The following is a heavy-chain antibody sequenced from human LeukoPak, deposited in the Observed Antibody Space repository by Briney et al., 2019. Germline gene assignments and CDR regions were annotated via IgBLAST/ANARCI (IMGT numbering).Heavy chain of an antibody. CDR2: INQD. J-gene: IGHJ4*02. CDR3: ARGTLLPGIGY. D-gene: IGHD1-26*01. V-gene: IGHV3-7*01. CDR1: GFTFSSYW. Sequence: GGSLRLSCAASGFTFSSYWMSWVRQAPGKGLEWVANINQDVVDSVKGRFTISRDNAKNSLYLQVNSLRAEDTAVYYCARGTLLPGIGYWGQGTLVTVSS.